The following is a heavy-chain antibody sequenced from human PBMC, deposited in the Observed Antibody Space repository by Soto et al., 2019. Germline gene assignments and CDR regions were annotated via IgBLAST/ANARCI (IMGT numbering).Heavy chain of an antibody. CDR3: ARFELDSSGYYDALDI. J-gene: IGHJ3*02. V-gene: IGHV1-8*01. CDR1: GYTFTSYD. Sequence: ASVKVSCKASGYTFTSYDINWVRQATGQGLEWMGWMNPNSGNTGYAQKFQGRVTMTRNTSISTAYMELSSLRSEDTAVYYCARFELDSSGYYDALDIWGQGTRVTVS. D-gene: IGHD3-22*01. CDR2: MNPNSGNT.